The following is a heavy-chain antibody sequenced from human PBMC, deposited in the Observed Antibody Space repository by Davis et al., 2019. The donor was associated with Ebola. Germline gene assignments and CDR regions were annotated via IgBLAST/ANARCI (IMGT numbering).Heavy chain of an antibody. D-gene: IGHD3-22*01. CDR2: IKQDGSEK. CDR1: GLIFNNYW. J-gene: IGHJ4*02. CDR3: ARVRWTSGYYFDY. Sequence: GESLKISCAASGLIFNNYWMSWVRQAPGKGLEWVANIKQDGSEKYYVDSVKGRFTISRDNAKNSLYLQMNSLRAEDTAVYYCARVRWTSGYYFDYWGQGTLVTVSS. V-gene: IGHV3-7*03.